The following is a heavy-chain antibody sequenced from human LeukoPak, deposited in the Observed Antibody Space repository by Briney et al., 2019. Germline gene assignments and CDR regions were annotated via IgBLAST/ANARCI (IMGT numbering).Heavy chain of an antibody. CDR2: ISTDGGST. CDR3: ARALGWASSGPIDY. Sequence: QPGGSLRLSCKASGFTFNNYALHWVRQAPGKGLEYVSAISTDGGSTYYGNSVGGRFTISRDNSKNTLYLQMGGLRVEDMAVYYCARALGWASSGPIDYWGQGTLVSVSS. CDR1: GFTFNNYA. J-gene: IGHJ4*02. D-gene: IGHD3-22*01. V-gene: IGHV3-64*01.